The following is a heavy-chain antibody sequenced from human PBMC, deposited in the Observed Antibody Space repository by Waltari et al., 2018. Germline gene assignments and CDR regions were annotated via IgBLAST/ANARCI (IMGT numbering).Heavy chain of an antibody. CDR3: ARSSHYYGSGSASEWFDP. V-gene: IGHV1-69*02. CDR2: IIPILGIA. Sequence: QVQLVHSGAEVKKPGSSVKVSCKASGGTFSSYTISWVRQAPGQGLEWMGRIIPILGIANYAQKFQGRVTITADKSTSTAYMELSSLRSEDTAVYYCARSSHYYGSGSASEWFDPWGQGTLVTVSS. J-gene: IGHJ5*02. CDR1: GGTFSSYT. D-gene: IGHD3-10*01.